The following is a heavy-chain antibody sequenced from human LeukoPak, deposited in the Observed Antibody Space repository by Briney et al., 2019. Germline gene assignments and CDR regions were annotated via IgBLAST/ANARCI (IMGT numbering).Heavy chain of an antibody. Sequence: SETLSLTCAVYGGSFSGYYWSWIRQPPGKGLEWIGEINHSGSTNYNPSLKSRVTISVDTSKNQFSLKLSSVTAADTAVYYCARRKADYYDSTRAGYYFDYWGQGTLVTVSS. CDR3: ARRKADYYDSTRAGYYFDY. D-gene: IGHD3-22*01. CDR1: GGSFSGYY. V-gene: IGHV4-34*01. J-gene: IGHJ4*02. CDR2: INHSGST.